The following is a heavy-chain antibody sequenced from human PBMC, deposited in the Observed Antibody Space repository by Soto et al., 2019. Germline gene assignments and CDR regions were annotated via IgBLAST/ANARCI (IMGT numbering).Heavy chain of an antibody. J-gene: IGHJ1*01. CDR2: IFWDDDK. Sequence: QITLKESGPTVVKPTQTLTLTCTFSGFSLSTSGVGVGWIRQPPGKALEWLALIFWDDDKRFSPSLKSRLTMTKDTSENQVVLTMTNVDPVDTATYYRTHGNRYFQHWGQGTLVTVSS. CDR3: THGNRYFQH. CDR1: GFSLSTSGVG. V-gene: IGHV2-5*02.